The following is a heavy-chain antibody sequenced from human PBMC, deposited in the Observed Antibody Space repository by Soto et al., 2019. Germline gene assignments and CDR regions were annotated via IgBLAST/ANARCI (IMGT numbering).Heavy chain of an antibody. CDR1: GDSVSSNSAA. CDR3: AREGVAVAGTIYYGMDV. CDR2: TYYRSKWYN. J-gene: IGHJ6*02. Sequence: PSQTLSLTCAISGDSVSSNSAAWNWISQSPSRGLEWLGRTYYRSKWYNDYAVSVKSRITINPDTSKNQFSLQLNSVTPEDTAVYYCAREGVAVAGTIYYGMDVWGQGTTVTVSS. V-gene: IGHV6-1*01. D-gene: IGHD6-13*01.